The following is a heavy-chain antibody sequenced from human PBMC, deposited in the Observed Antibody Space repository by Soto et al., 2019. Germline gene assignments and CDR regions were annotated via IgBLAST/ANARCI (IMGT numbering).Heavy chain of an antibody. Sequence: GGSLRLSCAASGFTFSSYGMHWVRQAPGKGLEWVAVIWYDGSNKYYADSVKGRFTISRDNSKNTLYLQMNSLRAEDTAVYYCARDRRDIVATPSLLFDYWGQGTLVTVSS. V-gene: IGHV3-33*01. CDR3: ARDRRDIVATPSLLFDY. D-gene: IGHD5-12*01. CDR2: IWYDGSNK. CDR1: GFTFSSYG. J-gene: IGHJ4*02.